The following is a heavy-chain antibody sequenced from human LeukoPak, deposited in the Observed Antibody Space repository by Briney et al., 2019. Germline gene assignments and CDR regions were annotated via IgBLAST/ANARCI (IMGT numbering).Heavy chain of an antibody. Sequence: GGSLRLSCAASGFTFSSYSMSWVRQAPGKGLEWVSASGTGGTTYYADSVKGRFTVSRENSKNTLYLQMNSLRAEDTAVDFCAKRYSSDWYQFDYWGQGTLVTVSS. V-gene: IGHV3-23*01. D-gene: IGHD6-19*01. CDR2: SGTGGTT. CDR3: AKRYSSDWYQFDY. J-gene: IGHJ4*02. CDR1: GFTFSSYS.